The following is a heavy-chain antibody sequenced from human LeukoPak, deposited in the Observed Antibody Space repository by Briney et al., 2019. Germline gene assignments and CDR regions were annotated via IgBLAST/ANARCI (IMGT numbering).Heavy chain of an antibody. D-gene: IGHD3-10*01. V-gene: IGHV4-59*01. CDR3: ARGGYYGSGNDFRFDP. CDR2: IHYTGST. Sequence: SGTLSLTCTVSGGSISSYYWSWIRQSPGKGLECIGYIHYTGSTNYNPSLKSRVTISVETSKNQFSLKLKSVTAADTAVYYCARGGYYGSGNDFRFDPWGQGTLVTVSS. CDR1: GGSISSYY. J-gene: IGHJ5*02.